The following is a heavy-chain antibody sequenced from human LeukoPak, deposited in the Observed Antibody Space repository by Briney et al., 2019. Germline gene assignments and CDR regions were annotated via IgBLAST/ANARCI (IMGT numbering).Heavy chain of an antibody. CDR2: IYYSGST. CDR1: GGSISSGGYY. CDR3: ARDVYYYGEGFDY. V-gene: IGHV4-31*11. D-gene: IGHD3-10*01. J-gene: IGHJ4*02. Sequence: SETLSLTCAVSGGSISSGGYYWSWIRQHPGKGLEWIGYIYYSGSTYYNPSLKSRVTISVDTSKNQFSLKLSSVTAADTAVYYCARDVYYYGEGFDYWGQGTLVTVSS.